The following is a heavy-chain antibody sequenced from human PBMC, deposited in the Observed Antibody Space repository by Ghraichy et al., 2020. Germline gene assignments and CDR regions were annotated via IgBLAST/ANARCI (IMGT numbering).Heavy chain of an antibody. CDR1: GGSFSGYY. V-gene: IGHV4-34*01. J-gene: IGHJ6*02. D-gene: IGHD3-3*01. CDR3: ARGNDFPGPRSYYYYGMDV. Sequence: SETLSLTCAVYGGSFSGYYWSWIRQPPGKGLEWIGEINHSGSTNYNPSLKSRVTISVDTSKNQFSLKLSSVTAADTAVYYCARGNDFPGPRSYYYYGMDVWGQGTTVTVSS. CDR2: INHSGST.